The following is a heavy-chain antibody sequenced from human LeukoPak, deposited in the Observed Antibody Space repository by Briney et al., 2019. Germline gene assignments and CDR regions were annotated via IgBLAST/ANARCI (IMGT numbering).Heavy chain of an antibody. D-gene: IGHD3-3*01. J-gene: IGHJ6*02. CDR2: ISGSGGST. CDR1: GFTFSSYA. Sequence: GGSLRLSCAASGFTFSSYAMSWVRQAPGKGLEWVSAISGSGGSTYYADSVKGRFTISRDNAKNSLYLQMNSLRAEDTAVYYCARDVGTIFGVGDVWGQGTTVTVSS. CDR3: ARDVGTIFGVGDV. V-gene: IGHV3-23*01.